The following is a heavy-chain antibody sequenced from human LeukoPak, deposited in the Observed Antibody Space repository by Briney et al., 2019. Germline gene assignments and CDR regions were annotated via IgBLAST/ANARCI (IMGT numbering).Heavy chain of an antibody. V-gene: IGHV1-2*02. CDR3: ARAEIAANY. CDR2: INPNSGGT. J-gene: IGHJ4*02. Sequence: GASVKVSCKASGGTFSSYAISWVRQAPGQGLEWMGWINPNSGGTNYAQKFQGRVTMTRDTSISTAYMELSRLRSDDTAVYYCARAEIAANYWSQGTLVTVSS. CDR1: GGTFSSYA. D-gene: IGHD6-6*01.